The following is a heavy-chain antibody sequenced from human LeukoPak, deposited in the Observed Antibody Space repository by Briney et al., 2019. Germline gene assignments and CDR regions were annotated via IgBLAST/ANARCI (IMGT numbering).Heavy chain of an antibody. Sequence: GGSLRLSCAASGFTFSNAWMSWVRQAPRKGLEWVGRIKSKTDGGTTDYAAPVKGRFTISRDDSKNTLYLQMNSLKTEDTAVYYCTTASPVAGYFDYWGQGTLVTVSS. V-gene: IGHV3-15*01. CDR2: IKSKTDGGTT. J-gene: IGHJ4*02. CDR1: GFTFSNAW. CDR3: TTASPVAGYFDY. D-gene: IGHD6-19*01.